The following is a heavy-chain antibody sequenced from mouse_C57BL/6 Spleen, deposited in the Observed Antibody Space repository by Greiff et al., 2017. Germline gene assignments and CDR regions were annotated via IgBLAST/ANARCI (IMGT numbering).Heavy chain of an antibody. Sequence: VKLQESGPGLVQPSQSLSITCTVSGFSLTSYGVHWVRQSPGKGLEWLGVIWSGGSTDYNAAFISRLSISKDNSKSQVFFKMNSLQADDTAIYYCARNCGLRREYYFDYWGQGTTLTVSS. CDR3: ARNCGLRREYYFDY. D-gene: IGHD2-4*01. CDR1: GFSLTSYG. J-gene: IGHJ2*01. CDR2: IWSGGST. V-gene: IGHV2-2*01.